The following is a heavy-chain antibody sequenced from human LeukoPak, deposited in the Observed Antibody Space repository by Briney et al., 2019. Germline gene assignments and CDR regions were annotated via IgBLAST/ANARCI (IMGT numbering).Heavy chain of an antibody. D-gene: IGHD4-17*01. CDR3: AKELTTERTPGVDS. V-gene: IGHV3-30*18. CDR1: GFTFRAYG. CDR2: ISYDGSSQ. J-gene: IGHJ4*02. Sequence: GRSLRLSCAASGFTFRAYGMNWVRQAPGKGLEWVALISYDGSSQYYVHSVKGRFTISRDNSKNTLFLQVNSLRVEDTAVYFCAKELTTERTPGVDSWGQGTLVTVSS.